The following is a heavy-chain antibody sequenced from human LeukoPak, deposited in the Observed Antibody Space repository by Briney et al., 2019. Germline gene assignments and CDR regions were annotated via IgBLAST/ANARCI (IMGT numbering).Heavy chain of an antibody. J-gene: IGHJ6*02. D-gene: IGHD3-9*01. CDR2: IIPIFGIA. CDR3: ARDQHDILTENYYYYGMDV. V-gene: IGHV1-69*04. CDR1: GGTFSSYA. Sequence: PGGSLRLSCAASGGTFSSYAISWVRQAPGQGLEWMGRIIPIFGIANYAQMFQGRVTITADKSTSTAYMELSSLRSEDTAVYYCARDQHDILTENYYYYGMDVWGQGTTVTVSS.